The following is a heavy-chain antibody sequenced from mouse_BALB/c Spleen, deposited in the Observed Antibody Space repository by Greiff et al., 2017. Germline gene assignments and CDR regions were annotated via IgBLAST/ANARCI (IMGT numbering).Heavy chain of an antibody. D-gene: IGHD4-1*01. Sequence: EVKLMESGPELVKPGASVKISCKASGYSFTGYYMHWVKQSHVKSLEWIGRINPYNGATSYNQNFKDKASLTVDKSSSTAYMELHSLTSEDSAVYYCANWDGAMDYWGQGTSVTVSS. J-gene: IGHJ4*01. CDR2: INPYNGAT. V-gene: IGHV1-31*01. CDR1: GYSFTGYY. CDR3: ANWDGAMDY.